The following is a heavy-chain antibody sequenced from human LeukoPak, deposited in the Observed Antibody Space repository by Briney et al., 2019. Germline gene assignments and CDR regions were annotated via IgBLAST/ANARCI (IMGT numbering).Heavy chain of an antibody. D-gene: IGHD5-12*01. J-gene: IGHJ4*02. CDR2: IKLDGTEE. V-gene: IGHV3-7*01. CDR3: ARDIGLSGYDLLDY. Sequence: GGSLRLSCAASGLTFSSYWMTWVRQAPGKGLEWVANIKLDGTEEYYVDSVKGRFTISRDNAKNSLDLQMNSLRVEDTAVYYCARDIGLSGYDLLDYWGQGTMVTVSS. CDR1: GLTFSSYW.